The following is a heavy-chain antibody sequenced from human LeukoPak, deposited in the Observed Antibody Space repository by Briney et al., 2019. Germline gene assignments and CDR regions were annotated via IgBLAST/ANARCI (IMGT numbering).Heavy chain of an antibody. CDR1: GFTFSDYY. D-gene: IGHD1-26*01. CDR2: ISNSGSTI. Sequence: GGSLRLSCAASGFTFSDYYMSWIRQAPGKGLEWVSYISNSGSTIYYADSVKGRFFISRDNAKNSLYLQMNSLRAEDTAVYYCERAPKFRLVGVPKGPFDPWGQGTLVTVSS. V-gene: IGHV3-11*01. J-gene: IGHJ5*02. CDR3: ERAPKFRLVGVPKGPFDP.